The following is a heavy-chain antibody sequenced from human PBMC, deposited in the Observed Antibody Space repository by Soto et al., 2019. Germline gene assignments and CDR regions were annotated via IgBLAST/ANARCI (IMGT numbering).Heavy chain of an antibody. D-gene: IGHD2-2*01. CDR2: IYYSGST. CDR1: GGSISSGDYY. Sequence: PSETLSLTCSVSGGSISSGDYYWNWIRQPPGKGLEWIGYIYYSGSTNYNPSLKSRVTISVDTSKNQFSLKLSSVTAADTAVYYCARHVPYCSDTSHCAYGMDVWGQGTTVTVSS. CDR3: ARHVPYCSDTSHCAYGMDV. V-gene: IGHV4-61*08. J-gene: IGHJ6*02.